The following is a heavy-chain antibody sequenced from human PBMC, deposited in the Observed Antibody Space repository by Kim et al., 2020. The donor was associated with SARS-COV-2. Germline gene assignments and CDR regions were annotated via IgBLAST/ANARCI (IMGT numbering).Heavy chain of an antibody. D-gene: IGHD3-10*01. CDR1: GFTFSSYS. V-gene: IGHV3-48*02. CDR2: ISSSSSTI. J-gene: IGHJ5*02. CDR3: ASETITMVRGTGPVGDSGANWFDP. Sequence: GGSLRLSCAASGFTFSSYSMNWVRQAPGKGLEWVSYISSSSSTIYYADSVKGRFTISRDNAKNSLYLQMNSLRDEDTAVYYCASETITMVRGTGPVGDSGANWFDPWGQGTLVTVSS.